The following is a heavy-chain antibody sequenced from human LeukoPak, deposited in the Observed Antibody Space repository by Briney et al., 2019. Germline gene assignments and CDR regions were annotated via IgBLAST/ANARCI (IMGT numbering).Heavy chain of an antibody. Sequence: SETLSLTCSVSGGSITSHYWSWIRQPPGKGLEWIGYIYYSGSTKYNPSLKSRVTISVDTSKNQFSLKLSSVTAADTAVYYCARSGLTYYYYYYMDVWGKGTTVTVSS. CDR2: IYYSGST. CDR3: ARSGLTYYYYYYMDV. V-gene: IGHV4-59*11. CDR1: GGSITSHY. J-gene: IGHJ6*03. D-gene: IGHD3-10*01.